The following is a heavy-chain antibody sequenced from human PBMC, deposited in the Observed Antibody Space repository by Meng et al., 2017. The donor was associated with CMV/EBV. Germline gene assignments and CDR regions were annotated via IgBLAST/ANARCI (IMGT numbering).Heavy chain of an antibody. CDR3: ARDRRGYSYGYYYYGMDV. V-gene: IGHV3-30-3*01. Sequence: GRSLRPSCAASGSTFSSYAMHWVRQAPGKGLEWVAVISYDGSNKYYADSVKGRFTISRDNSKNTLYLKMNSLRAEDTAVYYCARDRRGYSYGYYYYGMDVWGQGTTVTV. J-gene: IGHJ6*02. CDR1: GSTFSSYA. CDR2: ISYDGSNK. D-gene: IGHD5-18*01.